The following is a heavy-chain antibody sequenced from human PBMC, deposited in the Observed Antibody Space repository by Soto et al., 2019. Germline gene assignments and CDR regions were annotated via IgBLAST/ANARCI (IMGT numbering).Heavy chain of an antibody. J-gene: IGHJ5*02. CDR3: ARHNGIAVAGERVDP. CDR1: GGSISSSSYY. Sequence: QLQLQESGPGLVKPSETLSLTCTVSGGSISSSSYYWGWIRQPPGKGLEWIGSIYYSGSTYYNPSLKSRVTISVDTSKNQFSLKLSSVTAADTAVYYCARHNGIAVAGERVDPWGQGTLVTVSS. CDR2: IYYSGST. D-gene: IGHD6-19*01. V-gene: IGHV4-39*01.